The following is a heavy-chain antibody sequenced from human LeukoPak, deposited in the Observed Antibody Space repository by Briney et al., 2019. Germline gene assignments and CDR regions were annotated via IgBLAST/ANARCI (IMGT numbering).Heavy chain of an antibody. Sequence: PGRSLRLSCAASGFTFDDYAMHWVRQAPGKGLEWVSGISWNSGSIGYADSVKGRFTISRDNAKNSLYLQMNSLRAEDMALYYCAGAVADPGNDAFDIWGQGTMVTVSS. V-gene: IGHV3-9*03. CDR3: AGAVADPGNDAFDI. CDR2: ISWNSGSI. D-gene: IGHD6-19*01. J-gene: IGHJ3*02. CDR1: GFTFDDYA.